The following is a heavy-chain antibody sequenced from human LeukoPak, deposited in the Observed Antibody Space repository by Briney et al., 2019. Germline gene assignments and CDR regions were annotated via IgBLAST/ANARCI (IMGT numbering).Heavy chain of an antibody. D-gene: IGHD3-10*01. J-gene: IGHJ4*02. CDR1: GFTFSNHA. Sequence: GGSLRLSCAASGFTFSNHAMSWVRQAPGKGLEWVSYNSGSGGSTNYGDSVKGRFTISRDNSKNTLYLQMNSLRAEDTAVYYCAKVIGYGSGSYFGFDYWGQGTLVTVSS. V-gene: IGHV3-23*01. CDR2: NSGSGGST. CDR3: AKVIGYGSGSYFGFDY.